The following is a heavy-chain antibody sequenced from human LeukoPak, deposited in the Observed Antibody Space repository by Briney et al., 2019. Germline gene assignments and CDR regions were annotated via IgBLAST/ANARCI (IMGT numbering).Heavy chain of an antibody. CDR3: TTDELGSSGWYNSPDY. CDR1: GSVFPFSKAW. J-gene: IGHJ4*02. CDR2: IKSKTDGGTT. D-gene: IGHD6-19*01. V-gene: IGHV3-15*01. Sequence: GGSLRLSCVVFGSVFPFSKAWMSWVRQAPGKGLEWVGRIKSKTDGGTTDYAAPVKGRFTISRDDSKNTLYLQMNSLKTEDTAVYYCTTDELGSSGWYNSPDYWGQGTLVTVSS.